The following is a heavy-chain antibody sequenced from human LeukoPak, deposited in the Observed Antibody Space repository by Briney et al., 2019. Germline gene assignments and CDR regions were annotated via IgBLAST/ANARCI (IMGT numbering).Heavy chain of an antibody. D-gene: IGHD3-16*02. CDR3: ARVRYLTYYYYGMDV. Sequence: RPSETLSLTCTVSGGSISSSSYYWGWIRQPPGKGLEWIGSIYYSGSTYYNPSLKSRVTISVDTSKNQFSLKLSSVTAADTAVYYCARVRYLTYYYYGMDVWGQGTTVTVSS. V-gene: IGHV4-39*07. CDR1: GGSISSSSYY. CDR2: IYYSGST. J-gene: IGHJ6*02.